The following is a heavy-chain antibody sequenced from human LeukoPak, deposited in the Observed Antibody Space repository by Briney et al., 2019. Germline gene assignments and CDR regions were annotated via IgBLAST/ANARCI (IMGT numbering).Heavy chain of an antibody. D-gene: IGHD6-19*01. CDR1: GFTFSSYE. Sequence: PGGSLRLSCAASGFTFSSYEMNWVRQAPGKGLEWVSYISSSGSTIYYADSVKGRFTISRDNAKNSLYLQMNSLRAEDTAVYYCVRDMMVAVAGFDYWGQGTLVTVSS. V-gene: IGHV3-48*03. CDR3: VRDMMVAVAGFDY. J-gene: IGHJ4*02. CDR2: ISSSGSTI.